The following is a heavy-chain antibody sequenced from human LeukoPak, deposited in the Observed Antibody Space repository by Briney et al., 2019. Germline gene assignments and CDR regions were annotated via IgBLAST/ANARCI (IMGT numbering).Heavy chain of an antibody. CDR1: GFTFDDYA. Sequence: PGGSLRLSCAASGFTFDDYAMHWVRQAPGKGLEWVSLISWDGGSTYYADSVKGRFTSSRDNSKNSLYLQMNSLRAEDTALYYCAKGGDGYNHYLDYWGQGTLVTVSS. D-gene: IGHD5-24*01. CDR2: ISWDGGST. J-gene: IGHJ4*02. V-gene: IGHV3-43D*03. CDR3: AKGGDGYNHYLDY.